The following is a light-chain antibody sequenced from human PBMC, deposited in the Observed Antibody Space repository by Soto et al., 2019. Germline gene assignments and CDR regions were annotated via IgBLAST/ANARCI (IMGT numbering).Light chain of an antibody. J-gene: IGKJ5*01. CDR2: GVS. CDR1: QSVSNNY. V-gene: IGKV3-20*01. CDR3: QQYHNTPIT. Sequence: EIVLTQSPGTLSLSPGERATLSCRASQSVSNNYLAWYQQKPGQAPRLLIYGVSSRAAGIQDRFSGSGSGTDFTLTIKRLEPEDFAVYYCQQYHNTPITFGQGTRLEIK.